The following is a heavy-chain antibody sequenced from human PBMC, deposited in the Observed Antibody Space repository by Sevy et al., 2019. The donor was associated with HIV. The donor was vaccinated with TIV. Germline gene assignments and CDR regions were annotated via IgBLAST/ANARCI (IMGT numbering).Heavy chain of an antibody. CDR1: GFPFSSHW. J-gene: IGHJ4*02. D-gene: IGHD3-10*01. CDR2: INSDDTSI. CDR3: ARGSGVAFDY. Sequence: GGSLRLSCDASGFPFSSHWMHWVRQGPGQGLVWVSGINSDDTSIPYADSVKGRFNISRNNVKNTLYLQMSSLRAEDRVLYYCARGSGVAFDYWGQGTLVTVSS. V-gene: IGHV3-74*01.